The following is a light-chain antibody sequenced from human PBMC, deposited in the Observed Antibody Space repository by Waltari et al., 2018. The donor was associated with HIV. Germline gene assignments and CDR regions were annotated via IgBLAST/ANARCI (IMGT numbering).Light chain of an antibody. CDR3: EQYDVAWAFNYGSGFT. Sequence: DIQMTQSPSILSASVGDTVTITSKPSLHINQYLNWYQQKPGTASTVLISDASYLVTGVSSRFSGSGSGTQFSCTSSNLQPEDVGTYYCEQYDVAWAFNYGSGFTFGPGT. V-gene: IGKV1-33*01. CDR1: LHINQY. CDR2: DAS. J-gene: IGKJ3*01.